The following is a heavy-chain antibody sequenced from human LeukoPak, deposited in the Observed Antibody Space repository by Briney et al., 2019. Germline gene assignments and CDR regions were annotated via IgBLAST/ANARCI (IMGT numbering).Heavy chain of an antibody. V-gene: IGHV1-2*04. CDR2: INPNSGGT. CDR3: ARGRSDYYDSSGPDAEYYFDY. Sequence: ASVKVSCTASGYTFTGYYMHLVRQAPGQGLEWMGWINPNSGGTNYAQKFQGWVTMTRDTSISTAYMELSRLRSDDTAVYYCARGRSDYYDSSGPDAEYYFDYWGQGTLVTVSS. J-gene: IGHJ4*02. D-gene: IGHD3-22*01. CDR1: GYTFTGYY.